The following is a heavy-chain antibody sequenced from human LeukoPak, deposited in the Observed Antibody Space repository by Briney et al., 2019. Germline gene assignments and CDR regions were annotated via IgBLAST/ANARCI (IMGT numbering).Heavy chain of an antibody. V-gene: IGHV4-34*01. J-gene: IGHJ6*03. D-gene: IGHD3-10*01. Sequence: SETLSLTCAVYGGSFSGYYWSWIRQPPGKGLEWIGEINHSGSTNYNPSLKSRVTISVDTSKNQFSLKLSSVTAADTAVYYCARVGVNYYGSGPYMDVWAKGPRSPSP. CDR3: ARVGVNYYGSGPYMDV. CDR1: GGSFSGYY. CDR2: INHSGST.